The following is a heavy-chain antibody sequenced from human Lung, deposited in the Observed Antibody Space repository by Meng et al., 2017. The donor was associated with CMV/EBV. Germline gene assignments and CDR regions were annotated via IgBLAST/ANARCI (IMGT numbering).Heavy chain of an antibody. D-gene: IGHD1-26*01. CDR3: ARGSLGLGAMDQFDY. CDR2: IYYSVST. Sequence: AGTXSLXCMVSGGSISSSSYYWGWIRQPPGKGLEWIGSIYYSVSTYYNQSLKSRVTISVDTSKNQFSLKLSSVTAADTAVYYCARGSLGLGAMDQFDYLGQGXLVTVSS. CDR1: GGSISSSSYY. J-gene: IGHJ4*02. V-gene: IGHV4-39*07.